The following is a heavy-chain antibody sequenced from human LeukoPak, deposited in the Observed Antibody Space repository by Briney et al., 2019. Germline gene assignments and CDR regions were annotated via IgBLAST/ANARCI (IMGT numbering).Heavy chain of an antibody. D-gene: IGHD1-1*01. J-gene: IGHJ4*02. CDR3: ARDPSNLGLFDY. CDR2: TYYSGST. Sequence: PSETLSLTCTVSGGSISSYYWSWIRQPPGKGLEWIGYTYYSGSTNYNPSLKSRVTISVDTSKNQFSLKLSSVTAADTAVYYCARDPSNLGLFDYWGQGTLVTVSS. V-gene: IGHV4-59*01. CDR1: GGSISSYY.